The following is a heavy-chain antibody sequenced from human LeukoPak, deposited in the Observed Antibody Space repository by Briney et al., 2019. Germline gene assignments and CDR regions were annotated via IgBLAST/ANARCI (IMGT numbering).Heavy chain of an antibody. V-gene: IGHV1-3*01. J-gene: IGHJ4*02. CDR2: IHPGNGNT. CDR3: AREGEGDDLDY. D-gene: IGHD3-16*01. Sequence: VASVKVSCKASGYTFISYAMNWVRQAPGQGLEWMGWIHPGNGNTKYSQKFQGRATITKDTSASTGYMELSSLTSEDTAVYYCAREGEGDDLDYWGQGTLVTVSS. CDR1: GYTFISYA.